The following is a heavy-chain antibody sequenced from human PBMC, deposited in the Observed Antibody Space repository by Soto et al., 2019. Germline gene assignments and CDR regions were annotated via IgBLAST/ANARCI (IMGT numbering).Heavy chain of an antibody. V-gene: IGHV1-46*01. CDR3: ASDGGEDIVVVPAAEYTFDY. D-gene: IGHD2-2*01. CDR1: GYGFSSYY. CDR2: INPSGGST. J-gene: IGHJ4*02. Sequence: GASVNVYCKAAGYGFSSYYMHWGRQAPGQGHEWMGIINPSGGSTSYAQKFQGRVTMTRDTSTSTVYMELSSLRSEDTAVYYCASDGGEDIVVVPAAEYTFDYWGQGTLVTVSS.